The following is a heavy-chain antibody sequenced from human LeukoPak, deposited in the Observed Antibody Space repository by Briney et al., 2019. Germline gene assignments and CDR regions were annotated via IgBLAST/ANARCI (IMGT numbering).Heavy chain of an antibody. Sequence: SETLSPTCTVSGGSISSYYWSWIRQPPGKGLEWIGYIYYSGSTNYKPSLKSRVTISVETSKDQFSLKLRSVTAADTAVYYCARVTGYMIEDYFDYWGQGTLVTVSS. V-gene: IGHV4-59*01. CDR2: IYYSGST. D-gene: IGHD3-22*01. J-gene: IGHJ4*02. CDR3: ARVTGYMIEDYFDY. CDR1: GGSISSYY.